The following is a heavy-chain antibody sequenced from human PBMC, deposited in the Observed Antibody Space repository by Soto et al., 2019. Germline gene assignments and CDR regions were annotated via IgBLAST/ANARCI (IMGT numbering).Heavy chain of an antibody. CDR1: GGTFSSYA. CDR3: ARLANIFDFDN. J-gene: IGHJ4*01. CDR2: TIPIFGTA. D-gene: IGHD2-21*01. Sequence: SVKVSCKASGGTFSSYAISWVRQAPGQGLEWMGGTIPIFGTANYAQKFQGRVTITADESTSTAYLQWSSLKASDTAMYYCARLANIFDFDNWGHGTLVTVSS. V-gene: IGHV1-69*13.